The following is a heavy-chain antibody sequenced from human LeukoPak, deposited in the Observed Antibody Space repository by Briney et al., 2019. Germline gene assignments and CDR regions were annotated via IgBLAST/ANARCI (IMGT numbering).Heavy chain of an antibody. V-gene: IGHV3-11*01. CDR2: ISTSGSVI. D-gene: IGHD4-23*01. Sequence: PGGALRLSCAASGFTFSDYYMSYIRQAPGKGVEWPSYISTSGSVIYYADSVKGRFTISRDNANNSLYLQMNSLRAEDTAVYYCARVRRGGRPTDAFEIWGQGTMVTVSS. CDR3: ARVRRGGRPTDAFEI. CDR1: GFTFSDYY. J-gene: IGHJ3*02.